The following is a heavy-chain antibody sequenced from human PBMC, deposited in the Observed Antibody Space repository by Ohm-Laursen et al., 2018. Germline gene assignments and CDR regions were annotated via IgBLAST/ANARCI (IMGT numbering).Heavy chain of an antibody. V-gene: IGHV4-4*07. CDR3: ARSFDTHYFDL. J-gene: IGHJ4*02. CDR2: IYSSGST. CDR1: GGSISGYY. Sequence: SETLSLTYTVSGGSISGYYWSWIRQPAGKGLEWIGRIYSSGSTNYNPSFKSRVTMSVDTSKSQFSLKVNSATAADTAVYYCARSFDTHYFDLWGQGTLVTVSS.